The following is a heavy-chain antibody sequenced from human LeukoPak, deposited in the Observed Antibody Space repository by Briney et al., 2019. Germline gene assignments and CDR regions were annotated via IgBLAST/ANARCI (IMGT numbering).Heavy chain of an antibody. CDR2: ISGSGGST. Sequence: GGSLRLSCAASGFTFSSYAMSWVRQAPGKGLEWVSAISGSGGSTYYADSVKGRFTISRDNSKNTLYLQMNNLRAEDTAVYYCARDRSGHYYDSSGYSYTRKEVGSFDYWGQGTLVTVSS. V-gene: IGHV3-23*01. CDR1: GFTFSSYA. CDR3: ARDRSGHYYDSSGYSYTRKEVGSFDY. D-gene: IGHD3-22*01. J-gene: IGHJ4*02.